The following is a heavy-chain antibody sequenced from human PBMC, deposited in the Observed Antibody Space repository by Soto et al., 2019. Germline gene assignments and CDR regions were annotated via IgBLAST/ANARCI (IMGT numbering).Heavy chain of an antibody. D-gene: IGHD1-1*01. Sequence: QVQLQESGPGLVKPSGTLSLTCAVSGGSISSSNWWSWVRQPPGKGLEWIGEIYHSGSTTYNPSLRGRVTISVDKPKNQFYLKVSSVTAADSAVYHCARGYNEFDYWGQGTLVTVSS. J-gene: IGHJ4*02. V-gene: IGHV4-4*02. CDR3: ARGYNEFDY. CDR2: IYHSGST. CDR1: GGSISSSNW.